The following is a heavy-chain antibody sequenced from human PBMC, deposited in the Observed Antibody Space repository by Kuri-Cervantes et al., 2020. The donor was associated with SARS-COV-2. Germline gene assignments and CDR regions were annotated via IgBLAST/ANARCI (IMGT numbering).Heavy chain of an antibody. D-gene: IGHD1-14*01. V-gene: IGHV3-48*04. CDR2: ISSRGSTI. J-gene: IGHJ4*02. CDR3: VRYPWENQLDY. Sequence: LSLTCAASGLSFTTYSMNWVRQAPGKGLEWVSYISSRGSTIYYADSVKGRFTISRDNAKNSLYLQMNSLRAEDTAVYYCVRYPWENQLDYWGQGTLVTVSS. CDR1: GLSFTTYS.